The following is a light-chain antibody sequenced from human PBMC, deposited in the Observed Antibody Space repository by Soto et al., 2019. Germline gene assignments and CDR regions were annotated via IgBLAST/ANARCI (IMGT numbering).Light chain of an antibody. J-gene: IGLJ3*02. V-gene: IGLV2-8*01. Sequence: QSALTQPPSASGSPGQSVTISCTGTSSDVGGYNYVSWYQQHPGKAPKLMIYEVSKRPSGVPDRFSGSKSGNTASLTVSGLEAEDEADYDCISCRGRNKGGVFGGGTKVTVL. CDR3: ISCRGRNKGGV. CDR1: SSDVGGYNY. CDR2: EVS.